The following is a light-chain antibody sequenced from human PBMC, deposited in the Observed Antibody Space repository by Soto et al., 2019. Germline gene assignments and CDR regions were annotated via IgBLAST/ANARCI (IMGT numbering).Light chain of an antibody. Sequence: EIVLTQSPATLSLSPGXRATLSCRASQSVSSYLAWYQQKPGQAPRLLIYDASKRATGIPARFTGSGFGTDYTLTISSLEPEDFAVYYCQKRSTWRTFGQGTKVDIK. J-gene: IGKJ1*01. CDR3: QKRSTWRT. V-gene: IGKV3-11*01. CDR1: QSVSSY. CDR2: DAS.